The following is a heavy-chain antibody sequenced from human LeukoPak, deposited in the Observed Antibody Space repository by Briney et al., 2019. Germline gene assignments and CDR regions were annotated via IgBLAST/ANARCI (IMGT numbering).Heavy chain of an antibody. CDR1: GGTFSSCA. V-gene: IGHV1-69*05. D-gene: IGHD6-19*01. CDR3: AREYSSGWWDY. J-gene: IGHJ4*02. Sequence: SVKVSCKASGGTFSSCAISWVRQAPGRGLEWMGGIIPIFGTANYAQKFQGRVTITTDESTSTAYMEPSSLRSEDTAVYYCAREYSSGWWDYWGQGTLVTVSS. CDR2: IIPIFGTA.